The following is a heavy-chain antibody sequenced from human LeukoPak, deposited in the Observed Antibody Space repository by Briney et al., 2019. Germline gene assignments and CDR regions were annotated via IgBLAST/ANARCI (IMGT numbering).Heavy chain of an antibody. CDR2: IFGDDDK. Sequence: SGPTLVNPTQTLTLTCTFSGLSLSTSGWNVGWIPQPQGKTLEWLALIFGDDDKRYSPSLKSRLTITKDTSKNQVVLTMTNMDPVDTATYYCAHSGSDLAFGYWGQGTLVTVSS. V-gene: IGHV2-5*02. D-gene: IGHD5-12*01. CDR3: AHSGSDLAFGY. J-gene: IGHJ4*02. CDR1: GLSLSTSGWN.